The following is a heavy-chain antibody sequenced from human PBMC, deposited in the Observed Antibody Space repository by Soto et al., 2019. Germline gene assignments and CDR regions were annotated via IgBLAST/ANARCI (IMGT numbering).Heavy chain of an antibody. J-gene: IGHJ3*02. CDR3: AKLRGRGSGSYYAAFDI. Sequence: EVPLLESGGGLVQPGGSLRLSCAASGFTFSSYAMSWVRQAPGKGLEWVSAISGSGGSTYYADSVKGRFTISRDNSKNTLYLQMNSLRAEDTAVYYCAKLRGRGSGSYYAAFDIWGQGTMVTVSS. CDR2: ISGSGGST. V-gene: IGHV3-23*01. CDR1: GFTFSSYA. D-gene: IGHD1-26*01.